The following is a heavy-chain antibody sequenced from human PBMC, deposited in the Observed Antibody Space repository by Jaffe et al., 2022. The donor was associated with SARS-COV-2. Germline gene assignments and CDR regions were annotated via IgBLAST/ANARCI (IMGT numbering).Heavy chain of an antibody. CDR2: FIPFFGTP. Sequence: QVQLVQSGPEVKKPGSSVRVSCQASGGTLSSYTFGWVRQAPGHGLDWMGSFIPFFGTPNYAQKFQGRVTLSADKYTSTVYMELRGLRSEDTATYYCATVGVTRDFDFWGQGTPVTVSS. CDR1: GGTLSSYT. CDR3: ATVGVTRDFDF. J-gene: IGHJ4*02. D-gene: IGHD1-26*01. V-gene: IGHV1-69*08.